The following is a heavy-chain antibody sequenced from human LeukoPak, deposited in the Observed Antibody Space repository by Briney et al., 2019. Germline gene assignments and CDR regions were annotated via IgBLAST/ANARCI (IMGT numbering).Heavy chain of an antibody. J-gene: IGHJ2*01. V-gene: IGHV3-13*01. CDR2: IGTAGDT. CDR3: ARVRKYSGYYSWYFDL. Sequence: GGSLRLSCAASGFTFSSYDMHWVRQATGKGLEWVSAIGTAGDTYYPGSVKGRFTIARENAKHSLYLKMNSLRAGDTAVYYCARVRKYSGYYSWYFDLWGRGNLVTVSS. CDR1: GFTFSSYD. D-gene: IGHD5-12*01.